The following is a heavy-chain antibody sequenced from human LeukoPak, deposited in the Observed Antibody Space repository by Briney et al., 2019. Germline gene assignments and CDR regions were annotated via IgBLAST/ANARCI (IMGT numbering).Heavy chain of an antibody. CDR1: GFTFDDYA. CDR2: ISGDGGST. J-gene: IGHJ5*02. D-gene: IGHD3-9*01. V-gene: IGHV3-43*02. CDR3: AKDTPYFDWLFVNWFDP. Sequence: GGSLRLSCAASGFTFDDYAMHWVRQAPGKGLEWVSLISGDGGSTYYADSVKGRFTISRDNSKNSLYLQMNSLRTEDTALFYCAKDTPYFDWLFVNWFDPWGQGTLVTVSS.